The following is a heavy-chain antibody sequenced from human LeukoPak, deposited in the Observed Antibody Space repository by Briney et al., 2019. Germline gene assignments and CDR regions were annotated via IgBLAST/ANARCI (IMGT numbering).Heavy chain of an antibody. J-gene: IGHJ4*02. CDR1: GGSISSGGYY. V-gene: IGHV4-30-2*01. Sequence: SQTLSLTCTVSGGSISSGGYYWSWIRQPPGKGLEWIGYIYHSGSTYYNPSLKGRVTISVDRSKNQFSLKLSSVTAADTAVYYCARDGEEGFDYWGQGTLVTVSS. CDR3: ARDGEEGFDY. CDR2: IYHSGST. D-gene: IGHD7-27*01.